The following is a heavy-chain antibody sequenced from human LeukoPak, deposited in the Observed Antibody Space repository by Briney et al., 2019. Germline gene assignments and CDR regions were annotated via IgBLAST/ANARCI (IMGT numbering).Heavy chain of an antibody. Sequence: GGSLRLSCAASGFTFSSYGMHWVRQAPGKGLEWVAFIRYDGTNKYYADSVKGRFTISRDNSKNMLYLQMNSLRVEDTAIYYCARGGKLEPTAMPTWGQGSLVVVSS. CDR1: GFTFSSYG. CDR3: ARGGKLEPTAMPT. D-gene: IGHD2-2*01. J-gene: IGHJ5*02. V-gene: IGHV3-30*02. CDR2: IRYDGTNK.